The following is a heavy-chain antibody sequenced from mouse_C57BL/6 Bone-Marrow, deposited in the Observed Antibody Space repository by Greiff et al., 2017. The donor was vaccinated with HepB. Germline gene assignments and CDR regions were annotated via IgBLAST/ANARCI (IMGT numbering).Heavy chain of an antibody. D-gene: IGHD3-2*02. J-gene: IGHJ4*01. V-gene: IGHV2-5*01. CDR1: GFSLTSYG. CDR2: IWRGGST. CDR3: AIRQLRYYYAMDY. Sequence: QVQLQQPGPGLVQPSQSLSITCTVSGFSLTSYGVHWVRQSPGKGLEWLGVIWRGGSTDYNAAFMSRLSITKDNSKSQVFFKMNSLQADDTAIYYCAIRQLRYYYAMDYWGQGTSVTVSS.